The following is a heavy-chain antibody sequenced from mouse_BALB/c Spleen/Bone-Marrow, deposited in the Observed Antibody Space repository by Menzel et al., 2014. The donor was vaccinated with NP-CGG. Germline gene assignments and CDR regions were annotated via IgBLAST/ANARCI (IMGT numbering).Heavy chain of an antibody. CDR1: GFDFSRYW. CDR3: ARQGYYGRSDY. V-gene: IGHV4-1*02. D-gene: IGHD1-1*01. J-gene: IGHJ2*01. CDR2: INPDSRTI. Sequence: EVKLMESGGGLVQPGGSLKLSCAASGFDFSRYWMSWVRQAPGKGLEWIGEINPDSRTINYSPSLKDKFIISRDNAKNTLYLQMSEVRSEDTALYYCARQGYYGRSDYWGQGTTLTVSS.